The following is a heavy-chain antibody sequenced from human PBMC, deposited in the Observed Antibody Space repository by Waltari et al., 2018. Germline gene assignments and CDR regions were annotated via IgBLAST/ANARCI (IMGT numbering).Heavy chain of an antibody. CDR2: VHSTGNT. Sequence: QLQLQESGPRLVKPSETLSLTCPVSGDSIKTDSYYWGWTRQSPGKTLEWIGSVHSTGNTYYNPSLKSRLSISIDASKNQFSLNLTSVTTADTATYFCARRWGGRLGPNKDRPPFDYWGQGTLVTVSS. CDR1: GDSIKTDSYY. J-gene: IGHJ4*02. V-gene: IGHV4-39*01. CDR3: ARRWGGRLGPNKDRPPFDY. D-gene: IGHD3-16*01.